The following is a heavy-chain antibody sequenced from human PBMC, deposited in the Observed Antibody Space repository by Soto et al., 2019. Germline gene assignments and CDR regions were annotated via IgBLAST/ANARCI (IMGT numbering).Heavy chain of an antibody. CDR1: GGSISSGDYY. Sequence: SETLSLTCTVSGGSISSGDYYWSWIRQPPGKGLEWIGYIYYSGSTYYNPSLKSRVTISVDTSKNQFSLKLSSVTAADTAVYYCASNYGDYFSPFDYWGQGTLVTVSS. D-gene: IGHD4-17*01. V-gene: IGHV4-30-4*01. CDR2: IYYSGST. J-gene: IGHJ4*02. CDR3: ASNYGDYFSPFDY.